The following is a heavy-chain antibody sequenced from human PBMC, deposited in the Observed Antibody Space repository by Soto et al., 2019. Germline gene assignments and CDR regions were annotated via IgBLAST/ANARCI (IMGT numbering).Heavy chain of an antibody. CDR3: AKTPPQRGLGEPAWFDP. Sequence: GGSLRLSCAASGFGFSSYAMSWVRQAPGKGLEWVSSISGSGGSTYYADSVKGRFTISRDNSKNTVHLQMNSLRAEDTAVYYCAKTPPQRGLGEPAWFDPWGQGTLVTVSS. CDR2: ISGSGGST. V-gene: IGHV3-23*01. J-gene: IGHJ5*02. CDR1: GFGFSSYA. D-gene: IGHD3-10*01.